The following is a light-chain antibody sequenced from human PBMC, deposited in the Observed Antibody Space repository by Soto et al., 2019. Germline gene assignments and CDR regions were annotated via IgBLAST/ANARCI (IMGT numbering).Light chain of an antibody. J-gene: IGLJ2*01. CDR2: EVT. V-gene: IGLV2-23*02. Sequence: QSAMTPPASVSGSHGQSITISCTGPSRDVGTYDLVSWYQQHPGEAPRLLLYEVTERPAGVSIRVSGSKSDYTASLTISVVQADDESDYYCAYYAGRGVGVFGRGTQLTVL. CDR1: SRDVGTYDL. CDR3: AYYAGRGVGV.